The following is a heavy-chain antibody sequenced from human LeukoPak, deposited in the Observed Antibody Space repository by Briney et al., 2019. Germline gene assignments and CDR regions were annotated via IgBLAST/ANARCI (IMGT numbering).Heavy chain of an antibody. Sequence: SETLSLTCAVYGGSFSGYYWSWIRQPPGKGLEWIGEINHSGSTNYNPSLKSRVTISVDTSKNQFSLKLSSVTAADTAVYYCARSGIAAAVPFDYWGQGTLVTVSS. J-gene: IGHJ4*02. D-gene: IGHD6-13*01. V-gene: IGHV4-34*01. CDR1: GGSFSGYY. CDR3: ARSGIAAAVPFDY. CDR2: INHSGST.